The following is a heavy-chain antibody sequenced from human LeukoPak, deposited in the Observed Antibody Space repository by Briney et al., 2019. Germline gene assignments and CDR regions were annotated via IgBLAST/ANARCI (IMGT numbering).Heavy chain of an antibody. Sequence: RGSLRLSCAASGFTFSSYAMSWVRQAPGKGLEWVSAISGSGGSTYYADSVKGRFTISRDNSKNTVYLQMNSLRAEDTAVYYCAKGVSGYGSGRPFDYWGQGTLVTVSS. D-gene: IGHD3-10*01. CDR3: AKGVSGYGSGRPFDY. J-gene: IGHJ4*02. V-gene: IGHV3-23*01. CDR2: ISGSGGST. CDR1: GFTFSSYA.